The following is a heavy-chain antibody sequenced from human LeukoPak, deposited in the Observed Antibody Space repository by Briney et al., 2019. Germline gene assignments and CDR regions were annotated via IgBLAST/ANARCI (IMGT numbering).Heavy chain of an antibody. D-gene: IGHD2-15*01. CDR2: ISSSDDVT. Sequence: GGSLRLSCAASGFTFSTFPMNWVRQAPGKGLEWVSGISSSDDVTYYADSVKGRFTISRDNSKNTLYLQMNSLRADDTAVYYCAKAKGPYCSGGGCLAPFDYWGQGTLVTVSS. J-gene: IGHJ4*02. CDR3: AKAKGPYCSGGGCLAPFDY. V-gene: IGHV3-23*01. CDR1: GFTFSTFP.